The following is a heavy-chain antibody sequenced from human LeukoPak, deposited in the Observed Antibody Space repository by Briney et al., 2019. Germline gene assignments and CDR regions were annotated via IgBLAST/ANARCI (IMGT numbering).Heavy chain of an antibody. Sequence: GGALQISCKGSGYIFTSYWIGGVRQLPGKGLEWMGIIYPGDSDTRYSPSFQGQVTISADKSISTAYLQWSSLKASDTAMYYCARLLYYYDSSGYDYWGQGTLVTVS. J-gene: IGHJ4*02. CDR2: IYPGDSDT. D-gene: IGHD3-22*01. CDR1: GYIFTSYW. CDR3: ARLLYYYDSSGYDY. V-gene: IGHV5-51*01.